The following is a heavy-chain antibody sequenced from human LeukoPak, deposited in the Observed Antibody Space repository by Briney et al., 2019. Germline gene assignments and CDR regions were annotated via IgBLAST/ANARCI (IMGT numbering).Heavy chain of an antibody. D-gene: IGHD3-22*01. Sequence: PSETLSLTCTVSGGSISSYYWSWIRQPPGKGLEWIGYIYYSGSTNYNPSLKSRVTISVDTSKNQFSLKLSSVTAADTAVYYCARRQDYYGTSGYSYYFDYWGQGTLVTVSS. V-gene: IGHV4-59*08. CDR3: ARRQDYYGTSGYSYYFDY. CDR1: GGSISSYY. CDR2: IYYSGST. J-gene: IGHJ4*02.